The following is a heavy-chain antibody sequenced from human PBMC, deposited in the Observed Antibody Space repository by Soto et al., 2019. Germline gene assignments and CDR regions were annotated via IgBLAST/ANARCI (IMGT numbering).Heavy chain of an antibody. Sequence: GGSLRLSCTASGFTFSDYAMSWVRQAPGKGLEWVSTFSSGGGGTYYADSVKGRFTISRDNSKNTLSLQMNSLRAEDTAVYYCARSIVATISTGSCYAIDYWGQGTLVTVSS. V-gene: IGHV3-23*01. CDR1: GFTFSDYA. J-gene: IGHJ4*02. CDR2: FSSGGGGT. D-gene: IGHD5-12*01. CDR3: ARSIVATISTGSCYAIDY.